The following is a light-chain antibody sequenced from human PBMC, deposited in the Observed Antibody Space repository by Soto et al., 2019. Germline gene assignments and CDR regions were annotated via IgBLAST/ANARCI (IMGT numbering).Light chain of an antibody. CDR1: QNINNY. CDR2: GAS. J-gene: IGKJ1*01. V-gene: IGKV1-39*01. CDR3: QESYSGLGT. Sequence: DIELTQSPPSLAASVGDRVTITCRASQNINNYLIWYQQKPWKAPQLLIYGASILQSVVPSRFSGSASGTDFTLTIGSLQPEDFATYYCQESYSGLGTFGQGTKVEI.